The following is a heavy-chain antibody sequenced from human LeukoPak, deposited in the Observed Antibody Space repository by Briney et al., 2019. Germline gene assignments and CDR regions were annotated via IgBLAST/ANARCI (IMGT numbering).Heavy chain of an antibody. CDR1: GFTFSSYA. Sequence: GGSLRLSCAASGFTFSSYAMHWVRQAPGKGLEWVAVISYDGSNKYYADSVKGRFTISRDNAKNSLYLQVNSLRAEDAAVYYCATGGAVAGTYWGRGTLVTVSS. CDR2: ISYDGSNK. D-gene: IGHD6-19*01. V-gene: IGHV3-30*04. J-gene: IGHJ4*02. CDR3: ATGGAVAGTY.